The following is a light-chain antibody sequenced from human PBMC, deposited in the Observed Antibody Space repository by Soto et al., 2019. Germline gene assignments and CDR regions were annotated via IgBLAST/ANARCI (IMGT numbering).Light chain of an antibody. Sequence: QSALTQPASVSGSPGQSITISCTGTSSDIGAYDYVSWYQQHPGKAPKLMIFDVSYRPSGVSDRFSGSKSGNTASLRISGLQAEDEADYYCSSDASSVLFGGGTKVTVL. J-gene: IGLJ2*01. CDR1: SSDIGAYDY. V-gene: IGLV2-14*01. CDR3: SSDASSVL. CDR2: DVS.